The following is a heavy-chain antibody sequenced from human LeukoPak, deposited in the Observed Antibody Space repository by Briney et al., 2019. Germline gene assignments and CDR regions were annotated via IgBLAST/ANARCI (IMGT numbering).Heavy chain of an antibody. CDR1: GFTFSSYA. J-gene: IGHJ4*02. Sequence: GGSLRLSCAASGFTFSSYAMSWVRQAPGKGLEWVSAISDSGGSTYYADSVKGRFTISRDNSKNTLYLQMNSLGAEDTAVYYCAKGQRWLARVPFDYWGQGTLVTVSS. V-gene: IGHV3-23*01. D-gene: IGHD6-19*01. CDR2: ISDSGGST. CDR3: AKGQRWLARVPFDY.